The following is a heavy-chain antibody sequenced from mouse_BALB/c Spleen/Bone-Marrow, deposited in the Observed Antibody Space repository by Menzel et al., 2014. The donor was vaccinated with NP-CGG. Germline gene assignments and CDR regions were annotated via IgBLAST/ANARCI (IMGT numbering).Heavy chain of an antibody. J-gene: IGHJ3*01. CDR3: AGTGPFAY. CDR1: GFSLTSYG. Sequence: QVQLKDSGPGLVAPSQSLSITCTVSGFSLTSYGVHWVRQPPGKGLEWLGVIWAGGSTNYNSALMSRLSISKDNSKSQVSLKMNSLQTDDTAMYCCAGTGPFAYWGQGTLVTVSA. V-gene: IGHV2-9*02. CDR2: IWAGGST. D-gene: IGHD4-1*01.